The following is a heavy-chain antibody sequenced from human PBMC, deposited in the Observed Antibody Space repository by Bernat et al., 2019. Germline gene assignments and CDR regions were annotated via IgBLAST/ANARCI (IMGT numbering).Heavy chain of an antibody. V-gene: IGHV1-69*06. J-gene: IGHJ6*03. CDR1: GGTFSSYA. D-gene: IGHD3-10*01. Sequence: QVQLVHSGAEVKKPGSSVKVSCKASGGTFSSYAISWVRQSPGQGLEWMGGIIPIFGTANYAQKFQGRVTITADKSTSTGYMELSSLRSEETAVYYCARSTYGSGTTPGYYYMDVWGKGNTVTVSS. CDR2: IIPIFGTA. CDR3: ARSTYGSGTTPGYYYMDV.